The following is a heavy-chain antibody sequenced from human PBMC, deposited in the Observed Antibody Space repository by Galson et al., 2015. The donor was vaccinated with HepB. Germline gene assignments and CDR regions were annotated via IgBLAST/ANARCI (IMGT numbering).Heavy chain of an antibody. CDR2: ISAYNGNT. CDR3: ARDLRYCSGGSCYSGY. J-gene: IGHJ4*02. CDR1: GYTFTSYG. Sequence: SVKVSCKASGYTFTSYGISWVRQAPGQGLEWMGWISAYNGNTNYAQRLQGRVTMTTDTSTSTAYMELRSLRSDDTAVYYCARDLRYCSGGSCYSGYWGQGTLVTVSS. D-gene: IGHD2-15*01. V-gene: IGHV1-18*01.